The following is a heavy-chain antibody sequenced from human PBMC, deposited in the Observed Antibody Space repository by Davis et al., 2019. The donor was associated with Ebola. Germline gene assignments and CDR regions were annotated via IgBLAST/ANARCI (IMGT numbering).Heavy chain of an antibody. CDR3: AGGVSRGSYYLMNY. CDR2: INSDGSST. J-gene: IGHJ4*02. CDR1: GFTFSSYW. Sequence: GESLKISCAASGFTFSSYWMHWVRQAPGKGLVWVSRINSDGSSTSYADSVKGRFTISRDNAKNTLYLQMNSLRAEDTAVYYCAGGVSRGSYYLMNYWGQGTLVTVSS. D-gene: IGHD1-26*01. V-gene: IGHV3-74*01.